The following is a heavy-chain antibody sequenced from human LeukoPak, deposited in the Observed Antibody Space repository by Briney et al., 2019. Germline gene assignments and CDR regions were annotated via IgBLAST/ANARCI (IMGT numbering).Heavy chain of an antibody. CDR3: ARSKAAAGFDY. CDR2: IYHSGST. CDR1: GYSISSGYY. D-gene: IGHD6-13*01. V-gene: IGHV4-38-2*01. Sequence: SETLSLTYAVSGYSISSGYYWGWIRQPPGKGLEWIGSIYHSGSTYYNPSLKSRVTISVDTSKNQFSLKLSSVTAADTAVYYCARSKAAAGFDYWGQGTLVTVSS. J-gene: IGHJ4*02.